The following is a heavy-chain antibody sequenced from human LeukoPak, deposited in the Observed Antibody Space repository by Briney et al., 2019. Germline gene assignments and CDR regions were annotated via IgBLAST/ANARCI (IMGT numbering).Heavy chain of an antibody. V-gene: IGHV3-64*05. D-gene: IGHD3-3*01. CDR2: ISSSGSST. J-gene: IGHJ4*02. CDR3: VKAHGQQWLLYDY. CDR1: GFTFSSCD. Sequence: GGSLRLSCSASGFTFSSCDMHWVRQAPGTGLEYVSAISSSGSSTFYADSVKGRFTISRDNSKNTLYFQMSSLRVEDTAVYYCVKAHGQQWLLYDYWGQGTLVTVSS.